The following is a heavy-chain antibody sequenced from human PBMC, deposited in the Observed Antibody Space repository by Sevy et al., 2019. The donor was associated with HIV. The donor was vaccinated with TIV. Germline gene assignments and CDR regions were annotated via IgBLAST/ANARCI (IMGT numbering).Heavy chain of an antibody. D-gene: IGHD2-8*01. Sequence: GGSLRLSCEASGFTFRSFDMSWARQAPGKGLEWVSSISSSSNNIYYADSVKGRFTVSRDNAKNSLFLQMDSLGAEDTGVYFCARVERLYELDYWGQGTLVTVSS. J-gene: IGHJ4*02. V-gene: IGHV3-21*01. CDR2: ISSSSNNI. CDR1: GFTFRSFD. CDR3: ARVERLYELDY.